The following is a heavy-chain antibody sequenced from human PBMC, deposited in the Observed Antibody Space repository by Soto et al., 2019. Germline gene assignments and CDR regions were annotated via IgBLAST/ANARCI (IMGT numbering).Heavy chain of an antibody. CDR1: GFNFGPFW. CDR3: ARDRGYPDSFDI. J-gene: IGHJ3*02. CDR2: INGDGNTI. Sequence: PGGSLRLSCAASGFNFGPFWMHWVRQAPGKGLVWVSHINGDGNTIVYADSVRGRFTISRDNAESTLFLQMNSLRVEDTAVYYCARDRGYPDSFDIWGQGTMVTVSS. V-gene: IGHV3-74*01. D-gene: IGHD3-10*01.